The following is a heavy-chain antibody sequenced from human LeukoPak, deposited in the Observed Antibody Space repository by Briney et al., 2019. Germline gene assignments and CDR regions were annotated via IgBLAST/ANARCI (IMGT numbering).Heavy chain of an antibody. CDR3: ARDLSSSWGGGMDV. V-gene: IGHV3-53*01. Sequence: PGGSLRLSCAASGFTVSSNYMSWVRQAPGKGLEWVSVIYSGGTTYYADSVKGRFTISRDNSKNTLYLQMNSLRAEDTAVYYSARDLSSSWGGGMDVWGKGTTVTVSS. CDR1: GFTVSSNY. J-gene: IGHJ6*04. CDR2: IYSGGTT. D-gene: IGHD6-13*01.